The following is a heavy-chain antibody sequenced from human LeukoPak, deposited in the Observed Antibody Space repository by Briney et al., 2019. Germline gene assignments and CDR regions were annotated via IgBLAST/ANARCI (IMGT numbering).Heavy chain of an antibody. D-gene: IGHD6-13*01. Sequence: GGSLRLSCAASGFTFSSYAMSWVRQAPGKGLEWVSAISGSGGSTYYADSVKGRFTISRDNSKNTLYLQMNSLRAEDTAVYYCARSPGAAQYYYYYYYMDVWGKGTTVTVSS. V-gene: IGHV3-23*01. J-gene: IGHJ6*03. CDR2: ISGSGGST. CDR1: GFTFSSYA. CDR3: ARSPGAAQYYYYYYYMDV.